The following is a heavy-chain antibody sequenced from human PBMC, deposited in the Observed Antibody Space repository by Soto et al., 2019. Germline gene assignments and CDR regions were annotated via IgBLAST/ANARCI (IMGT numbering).Heavy chain of an antibody. Sequence: GGSLRLSCAASGFTFSSYGMHWVRQAPGKGLEWVAAISGGGGSTYYADSVKGRFTISRDNSKNTLYLQMNSLRAEDTAVYYCAKADCSSTSCSSDYWGQGTLVTVSS. CDR2: ISGGGGST. D-gene: IGHD2-2*01. CDR1: GFTFSSYG. V-gene: IGHV3-23*01. CDR3: AKADCSSTSCSSDY. J-gene: IGHJ4*02.